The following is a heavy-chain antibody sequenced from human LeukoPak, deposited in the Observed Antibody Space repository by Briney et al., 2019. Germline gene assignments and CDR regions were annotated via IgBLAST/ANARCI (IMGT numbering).Heavy chain of an antibody. CDR3: AKGSASAGPYYFDS. V-gene: IGHV3-23*01. J-gene: IGHJ4*02. CDR2: ITGGGGST. D-gene: IGHD2-15*01. CDR1: GFTFSSYA. Sequence: GESLRLSCAASGFTFSSYAMSWVRQAPGKGLEWVSAITGGGGSTYHADSVKGRFTISRDNSQNTLFLQMSSLRAEDSAIFYCAKGSASAGPYYFDSWGQGILVTVSS.